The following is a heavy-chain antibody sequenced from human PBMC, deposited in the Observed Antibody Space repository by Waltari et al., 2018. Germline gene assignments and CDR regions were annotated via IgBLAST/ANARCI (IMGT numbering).Heavy chain of an antibody. CDR1: GFPFSSYW. J-gene: IGHJ1*01. D-gene: IGHD6-13*01. CDR3: AREEGGSSLHRH. CDR2: IKQDGSEK. Sequence: EVQLVESGGGLVQPGGSLRLSCAASGFPFSSYWMSWFRQAPGKGLEWVANIKQDGSEKYYVDSVKGRFTISRDNAKNSLYLQMNSLRAEDTAVYYCAREEGGSSLHRHWGQGTLVTVSS. V-gene: IGHV3-7*01.